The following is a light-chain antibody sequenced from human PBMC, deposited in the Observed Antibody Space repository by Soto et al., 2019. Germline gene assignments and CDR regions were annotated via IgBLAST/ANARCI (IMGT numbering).Light chain of an antibody. CDR1: LSISXW. CDR3: QQYGTSSPT. V-gene: IGKV1-5*01. Sequence: DIQMTQSPSTXXASVGDRVTXXXXASLSISXWLAWYQQRPRKAPKLLIYGASSLESGVPSRFSGSGSGTEFTLTISSLQPDDFATYYCQQYGTSSPTFGQGTKLEIK. CDR2: GAS. J-gene: IGKJ2*01.